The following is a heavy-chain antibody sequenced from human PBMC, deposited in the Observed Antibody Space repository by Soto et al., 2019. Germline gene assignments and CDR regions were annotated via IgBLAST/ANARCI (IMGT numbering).Heavy chain of an antibody. CDR1: GYIFVNYG. CDR3: VMVDNYVTPTPQDV. Sequence: QVQLVQSGDEVKKPGASVKVSCKASGYIFVNYGIAWVRQAPRQGLEWMGWISPYTGNTHSASKVQGRLTMTTDTYTSTAYMDLGSMTSYDTAVYYCVMVDNYVTPTPQDVWGQGTTVTVSS. CDR2: ISPYTGNT. J-gene: IGHJ6*02. D-gene: IGHD3-16*01. V-gene: IGHV1-18*01.